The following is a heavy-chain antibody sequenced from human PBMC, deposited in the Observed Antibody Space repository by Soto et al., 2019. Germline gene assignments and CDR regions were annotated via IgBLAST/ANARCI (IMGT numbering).Heavy chain of an antibody. CDR1: GFTFSSYS. Sequence: GGSLRLSCAASGFTFSSYSMNWVRQAPGKGLEWVSSISSSSSYIYYADSVKGRFTISRDNAKNSLYLQMNSLRAEDTAVYYCARDRGSLIGYSYGITLDYWGQGTLVTVSS. D-gene: IGHD5-18*01. V-gene: IGHV3-21*01. J-gene: IGHJ4*02. CDR2: ISSSSSYI. CDR3: ARDRGSLIGYSYGITLDY.